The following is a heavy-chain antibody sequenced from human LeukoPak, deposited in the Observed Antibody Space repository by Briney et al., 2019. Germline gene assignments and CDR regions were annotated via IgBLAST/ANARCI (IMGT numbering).Heavy chain of an antibody. CDR2: IAAGGGGI. CDR1: GFIFDTYA. CDR3: ARYAPPTTMAMRFFDC. D-gene: IGHD4-23*01. Sequence: GGSLRLSCAATGFIFDTYAMTWVRQAPGKGLEWVSVIAAGGGGIQYADSVKGRFIISRDNSKNTLYLQTNSLKAEDTAVYYCARYAPPTTMAMRFFDCWGQGTLVSVSS. J-gene: IGHJ4*02. V-gene: IGHV3-23*01.